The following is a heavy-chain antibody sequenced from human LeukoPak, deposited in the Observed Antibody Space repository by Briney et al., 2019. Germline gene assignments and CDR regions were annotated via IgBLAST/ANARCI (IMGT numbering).Heavy chain of an antibody. J-gene: IGHJ4*02. V-gene: IGHV3-7*01. Sequence: GGSLRLSCAASGFTFSSYWMSWVRQAPGKGLEWVANIKQDGSEKYYVDSVKGRFTISRGNAKNSLYLQMNSLRAEDTAVYYCARVACGGSCYGYYWGQGTLVTVSS. CDR1: GFTFSSYW. CDR2: IKQDGSEK. CDR3: ARVACGGSCYGYY. D-gene: IGHD2-15*01.